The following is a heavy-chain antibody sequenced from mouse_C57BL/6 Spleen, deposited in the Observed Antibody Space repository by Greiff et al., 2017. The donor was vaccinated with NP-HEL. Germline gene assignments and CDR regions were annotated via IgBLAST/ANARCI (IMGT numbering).Heavy chain of an antibody. Sequence: EVQLQQSGPELVKPGASVKISCKASGYTFTDYYMNWVKQSHGKSLEWIGDINPNNGGTSYNQKFKGKATLTVDKSSSTAYMELRSLTSEDSAVYYCARSYDGSSPAWFAYWGQGTLVTVSA. CDR2: INPNNGGT. CDR3: ARSYDGSSPAWFAY. CDR1: GYTFTDYY. J-gene: IGHJ3*01. V-gene: IGHV1-26*01. D-gene: IGHD1-1*01.